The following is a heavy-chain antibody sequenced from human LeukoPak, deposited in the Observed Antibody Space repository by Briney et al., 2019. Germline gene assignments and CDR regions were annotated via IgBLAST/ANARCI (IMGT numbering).Heavy chain of an antibody. CDR3: ASDTAMVIYYYYYMDV. CDR2: ISSSGGST. D-gene: IGHD5-18*01. Sequence: PGGSLRLSCAASGFTFSSYSMSWVRQAPGKGLEWVSAISSSGGSTYYADSVKGRFTISRDNSKNTLYLQMNSLRAEDTAVYYCASDTAMVIYYYYYMDVWGKGTTVTVSS. J-gene: IGHJ6*03. V-gene: IGHV3-23*01. CDR1: GFTFSSYS.